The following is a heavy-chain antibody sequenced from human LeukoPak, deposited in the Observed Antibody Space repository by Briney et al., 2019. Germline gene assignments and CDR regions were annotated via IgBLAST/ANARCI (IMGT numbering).Heavy chain of an antibody. CDR3: ARELLTNYDFWQEAPTYYYYGMDV. J-gene: IGHJ6*02. Sequence: ASVKVSCKASGGTFSSYAISWVRQAPGQGLEWMGRIIPILGIANYAQKFQGRVTITADKSTSTAYMELSSLRSEDTAVYYCARELLTNYDFWQEAPTYYYYGMDVWGQGTTVTVSS. CDR1: GGTFSSYA. CDR2: IIPILGIA. V-gene: IGHV1-69*04. D-gene: IGHD3-3*01.